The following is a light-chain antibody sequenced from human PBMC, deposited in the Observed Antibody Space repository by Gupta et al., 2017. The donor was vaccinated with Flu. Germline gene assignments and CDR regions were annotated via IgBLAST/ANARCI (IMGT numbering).Light chain of an antibody. CDR3: QSEESSRSGYV. V-gene: IGLV1-40*01. J-gene: IGLJ1*01. CDR1: TSNIGVNCD. CDR2: GND. Sequence: VTSSSTGSTSNIGVNCDVNWYHQLPATAPNLLIYGNDSRHSGVPDRFSGAKSATSAAVASTGLQAGDEAEYYWQSEESSRSGYVFGTGTKVTVL.